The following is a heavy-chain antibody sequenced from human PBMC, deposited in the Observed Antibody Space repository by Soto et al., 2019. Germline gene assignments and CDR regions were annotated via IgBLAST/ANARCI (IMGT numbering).Heavy chain of an antibody. J-gene: IGHJ4*02. Sequence: VQLVESGGKLVQPGRSLRLSCVASGFTFSDYSMVWVRQSPGKGLEWISYIFVTSTIIYYADSVKGRFTVSRDNAQNSLSLPMNSLRVEDTGIYYCARDKDWAFDNWGQGTLVTVSS. V-gene: IGHV3-48*04. CDR1: GFTFSDYS. D-gene: IGHD3-9*01. CDR3: ARDKDWAFDN. CDR2: IFVTSTII.